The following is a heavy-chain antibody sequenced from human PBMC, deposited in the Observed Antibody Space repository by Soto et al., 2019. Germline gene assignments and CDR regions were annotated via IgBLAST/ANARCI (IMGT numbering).Heavy chain of an antibody. D-gene: IGHD4-4*01. V-gene: IGHV4-61*01. J-gene: IGHJ6*02. CDR1: GGSVSSGSYS. CDR3: ARDSIRYSNYDCYYYYYGMDV. CDR2: IYYSGST. Sequence: QVQLQESGPGLVKPSETLSLTCTVSGGSVSSGSYSWSWIRQPPGKGLEWIGDIYYSGSTNYNPAPKSLVTISVDTAKNQFSLKLSSVTAADTAVYYCARDSIRYSNYDCYYYYYGMDVCGQGTTVTVSS.